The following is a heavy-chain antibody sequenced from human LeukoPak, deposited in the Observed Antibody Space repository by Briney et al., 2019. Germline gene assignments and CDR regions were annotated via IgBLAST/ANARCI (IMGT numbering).Heavy chain of an antibody. CDR1: GYTFTSYG. J-gene: IGHJ4*02. CDR3: ARAEYCSSTSCYSGGRLYSSSAGDY. Sequence: ASMTVSCKASGYTFTSYGISWVRQAPGQGLEWMGWISAYNRNTNYAQKLQGRVTMTTDTSTSTAYMELRSLRSDDTAVYYCARAEYCSSTSCYSGGRLYSSSAGDYWGQGTLVTVSS. CDR2: ISAYNRNT. D-gene: IGHD2-2*01. V-gene: IGHV1-18*04.